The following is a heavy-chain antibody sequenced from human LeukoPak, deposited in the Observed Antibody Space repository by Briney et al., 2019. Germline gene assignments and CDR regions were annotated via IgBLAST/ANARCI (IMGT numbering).Heavy chain of an antibody. CDR3: ARDLVVLTGYSTYEDAFDI. V-gene: IGHV1-3*01. D-gene: IGHD3-9*01. J-gene: IGHJ3*02. CDR1: GYTFTSYA. CDR2: INAGNGNT. Sequence: ASVKVSCKASGYTFTSYAMHWVRQAPGQRLEWMGWINAGNGNTKYSQKFQGRVTITKDTSANTANMELSSLRSEDTAVYYCARDLVVLTGYSTYEDAFDIWGQGTMVTVSS.